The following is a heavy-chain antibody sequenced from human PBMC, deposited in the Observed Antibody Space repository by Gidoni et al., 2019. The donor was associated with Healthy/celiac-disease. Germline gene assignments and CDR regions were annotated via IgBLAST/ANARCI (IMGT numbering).Heavy chain of an antibody. CDR3: TRQVGTRDGYNSYYGMDV. CDR1: GFTFSGSA. CDR2: IRSKANSYAT. V-gene: IGHV3-73*01. Sequence: EVQLVESGGGLVQPGGSLKLSCAASGFTFSGSAIHWVRQASGKGLEWVGRIRSKANSYATAYAASVKGRFTISRDDSKNTAYLQMNSLKTEDTAVYYCTRQVGTRDGYNSYYGMDVWGQGTTVTVSS. J-gene: IGHJ6*02. D-gene: IGHD5-12*01.